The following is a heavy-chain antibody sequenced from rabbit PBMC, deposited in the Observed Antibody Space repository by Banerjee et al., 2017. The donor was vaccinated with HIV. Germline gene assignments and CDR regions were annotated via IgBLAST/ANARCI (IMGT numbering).Heavy chain of an antibody. CDR1: GFSFSSGYW. J-gene: IGHJ3*01. CDR2: ISTSSGNT. Sequence: QEQLEESGGDLVKPEGSLTLTCTASGFSFSSGYWICWVRQAPGKGLEWIACISTSSGNTDYASWAKGRFTISRTSSTTVTLQMTSLTAADTATYFCARDDNGYDYVLFRLWGQGTLVTVS. CDR3: ARDDNGYDYVLFRL. D-gene: IGHD6-1*01. V-gene: IGHV1S45*01.